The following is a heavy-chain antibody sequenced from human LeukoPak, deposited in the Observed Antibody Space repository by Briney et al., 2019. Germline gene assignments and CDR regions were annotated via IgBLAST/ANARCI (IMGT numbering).Heavy chain of an antibody. D-gene: IGHD3-9*01. Sequence: PGGSLRLSCAASEFSVGSNYMTWVRQAPGKGLEWVSGISGSGGSTYYADSVKGRFTISRDNSKNTLDLQMNSLRAEDTAVYYCAKDDAWLRYQYWGHGTLVTVSS. CDR2: ISGSGGST. CDR1: EFSVGSNY. J-gene: IGHJ4*01. CDR3: AKDDAWLRYQY. V-gene: IGHV3-23*01.